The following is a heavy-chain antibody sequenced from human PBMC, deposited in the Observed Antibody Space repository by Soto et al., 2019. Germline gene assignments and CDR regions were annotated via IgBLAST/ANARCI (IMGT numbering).Heavy chain of an antibody. D-gene: IGHD5-18*01. CDR3: ENVDTDMVTFGSIDY. CDR1: GGSISSSSYY. Sequence: QLQLQESGPGLVKPSETLSLTCTVSGGSISSSSYYWGWIRQPPGKGLEWIGSIYYSGSTYYNPSLESRVTISVDTSKNQFSLNLSAVTAADTAVYYWENVDTDMVTFGSIDYWGQGTLVTVSS. V-gene: IGHV4-39*01. J-gene: IGHJ4*02. CDR2: IYYSGST.